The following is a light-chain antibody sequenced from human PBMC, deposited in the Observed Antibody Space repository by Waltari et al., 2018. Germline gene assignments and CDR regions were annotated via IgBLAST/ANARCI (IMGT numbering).Light chain of an antibody. CDR1: QTVNTY. V-gene: IGKV3-11*01. J-gene: IGKJ4*01. CDR3: QQRNSWPLT. CDR2: DPS. Sequence: ETVLTPSPVTLSLSPGERATLSCRAIQTVNTYLAWYQQKPGQAPRLPIYDPSNRATGIPARFSGSGSGTDFTITISSLEPEDVAVYYCQQRNSWPLTFGGGTKVEIK.